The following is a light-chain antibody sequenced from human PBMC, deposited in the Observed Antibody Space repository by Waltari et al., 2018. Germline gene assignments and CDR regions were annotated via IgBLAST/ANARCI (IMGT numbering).Light chain of an antibody. V-gene: IGLV2-11*01. CDR1: SSAVGGYNN. CDR2: YVS. CDR3: CSYAGSFYV. Sequence: QSALTQPRSVSGSPGQSVTTSCTGTSSAVGGYNNVSWYQQHPGKAPTLMIYYVSKRPSGVPDRFSGSQSGNTASLTSSGLQAEDEADYYCCSYAGSFYVFGTGTKVTVL. J-gene: IGLJ1*01.